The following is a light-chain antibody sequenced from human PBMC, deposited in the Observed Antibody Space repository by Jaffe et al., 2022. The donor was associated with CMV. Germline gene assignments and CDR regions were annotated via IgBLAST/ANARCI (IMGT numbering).Light chain of an antibody. CDR1: QSISGN. CDR3: QQYNGWPPHT. CDR2: GAS. V-gene: IGKV3-15*01. J-gene: IGKJ2*01. Sequence: EIVMTQSPATLSVSPGEGATLSCRASQSISGNLAWYQQKPGQAPRLLIYGASTRATGIPARFSGSGSGTEFTLSISSLQSEDFAVYYCQQYNGWPPHTFGQGTKLEIK.